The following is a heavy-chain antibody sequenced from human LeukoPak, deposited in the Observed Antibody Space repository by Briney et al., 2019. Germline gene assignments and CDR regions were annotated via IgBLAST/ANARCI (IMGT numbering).Heavy chain of an antibody. Sequence: TSSETLSLTCTVSGGSISSNSYFWAWIRQPPGMGLEWIGNIYYSGSTYYNPSLQSRVTISVDTSKNQFSLKLNSVTAADTAVYYCARDHYRVGCSTTSCYGVDPWGQGTLVTVSS. J-gene: IGHJ5*02. CDR2: IYYSGST. CDR1: GGSISSNSYF. D-gene: IGHD2-2*01. V-gene: IGHV4-39*07. CDR3: ARDHYRVGCSTTSCYGVDP.